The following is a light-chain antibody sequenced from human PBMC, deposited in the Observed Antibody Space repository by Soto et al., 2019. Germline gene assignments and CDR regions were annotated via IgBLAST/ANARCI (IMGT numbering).Light chain of an antibody. CDR3: QSYDNSLRGWV. Sequence: QSVLTQPPSASETPGQRVTISCSGSSSNIGTNTVSWYQHLPRTAPKLLIYNNYQRPSGVPDRFSGSKSGTSASLAISGLQSEDEAHYYCQSYDNSLRGWVFGGGTKVTVL. CDR2: NNY. J-gene: IGLJ3*02. CDR1: SSNIGTNT. V-gene: IGLV1-44*01.